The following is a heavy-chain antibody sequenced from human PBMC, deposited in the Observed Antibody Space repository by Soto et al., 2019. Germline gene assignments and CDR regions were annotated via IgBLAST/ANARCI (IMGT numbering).Heavy chain of an antibody. D-gene: IGHD2-2*02. CDR2: IYHSGST. CDR3: ARGYRSSTSCYIWDNWFDP. V-gene: IGHV4-30-2*01. J-gene: IGHJ5*02. CDR1: GVSISSGGYS. Sequence: SETLSLTCAVSGVSISSGGYSSSWIRQPPGKGLEWIGYIYHSGSTYYNPSLKSRVTISVDTSKNQFSLKLSSVTAADTAVYYCARGYRSSTSCYIWDNWFDPWGQGTLVTVSS.